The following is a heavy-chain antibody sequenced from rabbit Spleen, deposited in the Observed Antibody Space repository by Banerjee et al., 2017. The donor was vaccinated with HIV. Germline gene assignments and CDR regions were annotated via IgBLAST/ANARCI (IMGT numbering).Heavy chain of an antibody. V-gene: IGHV1S45*01. CDR1: GFSFSNKAV. D-gene: IGHD1-1*01. Sequence: QEQLVESGGGLVKPEGSLTLTCKASGFSFSNKAVMCWVRQAPGKGLEWIACIHGGSKNNIYYATWAKGRFTISKTSSTTVTLQMTSLTAADTATYVCARDLVAVIGWNFNLWGPGTLVTVS. CDR3: ARDLVAVIGWNFNL. J-gene: IGHJ4*01. CDR2: IHGGSKNNI.